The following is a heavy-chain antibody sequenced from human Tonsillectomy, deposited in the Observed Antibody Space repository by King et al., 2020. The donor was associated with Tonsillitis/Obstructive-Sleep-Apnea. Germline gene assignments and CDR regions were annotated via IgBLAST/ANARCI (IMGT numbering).Heavy chain of an antibody. CDR1: GFSFDDYA. J-gene: IGHJ3*02. D-gene: IGHD4-23*01. Sequence: QLVQSGGGLVQPGRSLRLSCAASGFSFDDYAMYWVRQAPGKGLEWVSGISWNSGTMHYADSVRGRFTVSRDNAKNSLYLQMNSLRAEDTALYYCVKDVIKAVSGTSGDAFDTGGQGTMVTVSS. CDR2: ISWNSGTM. V-gene: IGHV3-9*01. CDR3: VKDVIKAVSGTSGDAFDT.